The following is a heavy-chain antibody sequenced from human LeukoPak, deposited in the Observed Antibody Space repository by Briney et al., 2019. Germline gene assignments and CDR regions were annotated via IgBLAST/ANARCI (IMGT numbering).Heavy chain of an antibody. Sequence: GASVKVSCKVSGYTLTELSMHWVRQAPGKGLEWMGGFDPEDGETIYAQKFQGRVTMTEDTSTDTAYMELSSLRSEDTAVYYCARVLGYCSSISCRDYWGQGTLVTVSS. CDR1: GYTLTELS. J-gene: IGHJ4*02. CDR2: FDPEDGET. V-gene: IGHV1-24*01. CDR3: ARVLGYCSSISCRDY. D-gene: IGHD2-2*01.